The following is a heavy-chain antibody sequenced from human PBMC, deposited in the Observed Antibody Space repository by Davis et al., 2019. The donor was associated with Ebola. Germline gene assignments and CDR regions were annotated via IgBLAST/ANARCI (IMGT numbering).Heavy chain of an antibody. Sequence: GESLKISCAASGFTVSSNYMSWVRQAPGKGLEWVSAISGSGGSTYYADSVKGRFTISRDKSKNTLYLQMNSLRAEDTAVYYCAKFDCSGGSCYSFDYWGQGTLVTVSS. V-gene: IGHV3-23*01. J-gene: IGHJ4*02. CDR2: ISGSGGST. CDR3: AKFDCSGGSCYSFDY. D-gene: IGHD2-15*01. CDR1: GFTVSSNY.